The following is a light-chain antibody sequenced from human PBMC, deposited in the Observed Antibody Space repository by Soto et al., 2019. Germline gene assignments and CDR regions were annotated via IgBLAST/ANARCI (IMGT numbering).Light chain of an antibody. V-gene: IGKV1-39*01. Sequence: DIQMTQSPSSLSASVGDRVTITCRASQSITSYLNWYQQKPGKAPKLLIFAAATLQSGVPSRFSGSGSGTDFTLTISSLQPEDFATYYCQQTYSTPRTCCQGTKVES. J-gene: IGKJ1*01. CDR2: AAA. CDR3: QQTYSTPRT. CDR1: QSITSY.